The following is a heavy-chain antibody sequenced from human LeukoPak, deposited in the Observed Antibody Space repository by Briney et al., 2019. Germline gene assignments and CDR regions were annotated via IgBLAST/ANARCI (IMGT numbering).Heavy chain of an antibody. CDR3: ARVQNEWQLLPGFDY. V-gene: IGHV3-21*01. Sequence: GGSLRLSCAASGFTFSSYSMNWVRQAPGKGLEWVSSISSSSSYIYYADSVKGRFTISRDNAKNSLYLQMNSLRAEDTAVYYCARVQNEWQLLPGFDYWGQGTLVTVSS. D-gene: IGHD1-26*01. CDR1: GFTFSSYS. CDR2: ISSSSSYI. J-gene: IGHJ4*02.